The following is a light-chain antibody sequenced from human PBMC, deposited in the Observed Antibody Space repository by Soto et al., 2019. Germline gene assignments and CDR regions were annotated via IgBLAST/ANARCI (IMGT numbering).Light chain of an antibody. V-gene: IGLV1-44*01. CDR1: NSNIGRYS. Sequence: QSVLTQLPSLSGTPGQRVTISCSGSNSNIGRYSVNWYQHSPGTAPKILIYSDDERPSGVPDRFSGSKSGTSASLAISGLQSEDEAEYYCAAWDDNLNGPLFGGGTKLTVL. J-gene: IGLJ3*02. CDR3: AAWDDNLNGPL. CDR2: SDD.